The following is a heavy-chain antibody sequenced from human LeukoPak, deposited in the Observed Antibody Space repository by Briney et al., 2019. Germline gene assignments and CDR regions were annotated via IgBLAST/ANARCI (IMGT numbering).Heavy chain of an antibody. J-gene: IGHJ4*02. CDR3: AKSGYCSSTSCPFDY. V-gene: IGHV3-23*01. CDR1: GFTFNNYA. CDR2: ISGSGGAT. D-gene: IGHD2-2*01. Sequence: GGSLRLSCAASGFTFNNYAMSWVRQAPGKGLEWVSAISGSGGATYYADSVKGRFTISRDNSKNTLYLQMNSLRVEDTAVYYCAKSGYCSSTSCPFDYWGQGTLVIVSS.